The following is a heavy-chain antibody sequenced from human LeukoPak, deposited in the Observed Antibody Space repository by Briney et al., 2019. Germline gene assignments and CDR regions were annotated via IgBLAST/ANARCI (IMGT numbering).Heavy chain of an antibody. Sequence: ASVKVSCKASGYTFTSYGISWVRQAPGQGLEWMGWISAYNGNTKYAQKLQARVTMTTDTSTSTAYMELRSLRSDDTAVYYCARDVPGYDFWRGNWFDPWGQGTLVTVSS. J-gene: IGHJ5*02. D-gene: IGHD3-3*01. CDR3: ARDVPGYDFWRGNWFDP. CDR1: GYTFTSYG. V-gene: IGHV1-18*01. CDR2: ISAYNGNT.